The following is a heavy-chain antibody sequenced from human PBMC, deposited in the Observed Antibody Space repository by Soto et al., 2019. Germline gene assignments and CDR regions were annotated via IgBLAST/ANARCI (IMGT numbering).Heavy chain of an antibody. D-gene: IGHD3-22*01. CDR2: IYYSGST. CDR3: ARVRYYDSSGYPDY. J-gene: IGHJ4*02. Sequence: SETLSLTCTVSGGSISSGGYYWSWIRQHPGKGLEWIGYIYYSGSTYYNPSLKSRVTISVDTSKNQFSLKLSSVTAADTAVYYCARVRYYDSSGYPDYWGQGTLVTVSS. CDR1: GGSISSGGYY. V-gene: IGHV4-31*03.